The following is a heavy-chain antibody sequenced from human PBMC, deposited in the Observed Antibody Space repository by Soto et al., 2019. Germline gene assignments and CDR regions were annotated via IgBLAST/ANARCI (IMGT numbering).Heavy chain of an antibody. V-gene: IGHV1-69*12. D-gene: IGHD3-10*01. Sequence: QVQLVQSGAEVKNPGSSVKVSCKASGGTFSSYAFSWVRQAPGQGLEWMGGIIPIFGTANYARKFQGRVTITADESTSTAYMELSSLRSEDTAVYYCARAGLLYYFDYWGQGTLVTVSS. CDR3: ARAGLLYYFDY. CDR1: GGTFSSYA. J-gene: IGHJ4*02. CDR2: IIPIFGTA.